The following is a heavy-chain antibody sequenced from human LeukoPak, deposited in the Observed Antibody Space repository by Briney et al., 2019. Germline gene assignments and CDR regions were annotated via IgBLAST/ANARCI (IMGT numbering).Heavy chain of an antibody. J-gene: IGHJ4*02. CDR3: ARATYYDYVWGSYRHPRPVYYFDY. Sequence: GASVKVSCKASGYTFTSYGISWVRQAPGQGLEWMGWISAYNGNTNYAQKLQGRVTMTTDTSTSTAYMELRSLRSDDTAVYYCARATYYDYVWGSYRHPRPVYYFDYWGQGTLVTVSS. CDR1: GYTFTSYG. V-gene: IGHV1-18*01. D-gene: IGHD3-16*02. CDR2: ISAYNGNT.